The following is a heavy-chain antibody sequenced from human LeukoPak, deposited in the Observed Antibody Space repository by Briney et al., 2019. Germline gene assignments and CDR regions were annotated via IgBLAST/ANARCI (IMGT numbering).Heavy chain of an antibody. Sequence: SETLSLTCTVSGGSISSSSYYWGWIRQPPGKGLEWIGSIYYSGSTYYNPSLKSRVTISVDTSKNQFSLKLSSVTAADTAVYYCARQSRAAGSRGRFDYWGQGTLVTVSS. CDR3: ARQSRAAGSRGRFDY. J-gene: IGHJ4*02. V-gene: IGHV4-39*01. D-gene: IGHD6-13*01. CDR1: GGSISSSSYY. CDR2: IYYSGST.